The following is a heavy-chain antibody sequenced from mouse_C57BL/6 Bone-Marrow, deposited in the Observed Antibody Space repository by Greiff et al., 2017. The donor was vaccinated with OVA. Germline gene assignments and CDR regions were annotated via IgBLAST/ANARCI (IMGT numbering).Heavy chain of an antibody. CDR2: IWSGGST. CDR1: GFSLTSYG. Sequence: VKLVESGPGLVQPSQSLSITCTASGFSLTSYGVHWVRQSPGKGLEWLGVIWSGGSTAYNADFISRLIISKDNTKSQIFFKMNRLEADDTGIYCCARSWFDYWGQGTTLTVSS. CDR3: ARSWFDY. V-gene: IGHV2-2*01. J-gene: IGHJ2*01.